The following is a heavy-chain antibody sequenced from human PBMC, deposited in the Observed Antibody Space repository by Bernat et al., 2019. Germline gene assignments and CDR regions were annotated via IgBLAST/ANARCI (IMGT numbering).Heavy chain of an antibody. V-gene: IGHV5-51*01. CDR1: GYTFTNYW. J-gene: IGHJ4*02. CDR3: ARRHRRNANNPGGGVLDY. D-gene: IGHD3-16*01. CDR2: ILPADSDT. Sequence: EVQLVQSGAELKEPGESLKISCEALGYTFTNYWIGWVRQMTGKGLEWMGIILPADSDTRYHPSLQGQVTISADKSSSTAYLQWSSLKASDTTMYYCARRHRRNANNPGGGVLDYWGQGTLVTVSS.